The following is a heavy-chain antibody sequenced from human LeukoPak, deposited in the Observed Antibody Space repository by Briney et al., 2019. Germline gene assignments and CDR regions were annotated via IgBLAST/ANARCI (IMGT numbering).Heavy chain of an antibody. D-gene: IGHD4-17*01. CDR2: IKQDGSQR. CDR1: GFTFGRHW. V-gene: IGHV3-7*05. J-gene: IGHJ4*02. Sequence: GGSLRLSCAASGFTFGRHWMSWVRQAPGKGPEWVANIKQDGSQRYYVDSVKGRFTISRVNGRNSLFLQMNSLRAEDTAVYYCAREVYGDNYFDYWGQGTLVTVSS. CDR3: AREVYGDNYFDY.